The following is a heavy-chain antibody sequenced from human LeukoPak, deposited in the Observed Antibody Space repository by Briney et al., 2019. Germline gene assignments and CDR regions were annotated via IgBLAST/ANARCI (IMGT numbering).Heavy chain of an antibody. Sequence: GGSLRLSCAASGFTVSSTYMSWVRQAPGKGLEWLSTLYIGGTTLYADSVKGRFTISRDNSKKTVYLQMNSLRAEDTAVYYCAKDRVAHFFYWYFDLWGRGTLVTVSS. CDR2: LYIGGTT. V-gene: IGHV3-53*01. D-gene: IGHD5-12*01. CDR1: GFTVSSTY. CDR3: AKDRVAHFFYWYFDL. J-gene: IGHJ2*01.